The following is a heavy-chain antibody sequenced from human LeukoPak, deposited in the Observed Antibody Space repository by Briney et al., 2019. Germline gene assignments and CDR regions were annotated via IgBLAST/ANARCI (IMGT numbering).Heavy chain of an antibody. Sequence: HPGGSLRLSCAASGFTVITNDMTWVRQAPGKGLEWVAVISYDGSNKYYADSVKGRFTISRDNSKNTLYLQMNSLRVDDTAVYYCVKVGLGQYIVGSTGIWGQGTVVTVSS. J-gene: IGHJ3*02. CDR2: ISYDGSNK. V-gene: IGHV3-30*18. CDR3: VKVGLGQYIVGSTGI. D-gene: IGHD1-26*01. CDR1: GFTVITND.